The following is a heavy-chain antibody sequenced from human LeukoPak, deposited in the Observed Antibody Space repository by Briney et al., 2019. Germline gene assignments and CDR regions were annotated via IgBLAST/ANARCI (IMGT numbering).Heavy chain of an antibody. CDR3: ARGLYSGYDSLGQKRGVYGMDV. V-gene: IGHV1-8*01. CDR2: MNPNSGNT. J-gene: IGHJ6*02. Sequence: ASVKVSCKASGYTLTSYDINWVRQAAGEGLEWVGWMNPNSGNTGYAQKFQGRVTMTRNTSISTAYMELSSLRSEDTAVYYCARGLYSGYDSLGQKRGVYGMDVWGQGTTVTVSS. D-gene: IGHD5-12*01. CDR1: GYTLTSYD.